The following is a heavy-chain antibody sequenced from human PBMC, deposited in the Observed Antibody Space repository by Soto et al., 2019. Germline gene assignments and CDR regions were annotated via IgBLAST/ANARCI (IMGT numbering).Heavy chain of an antibody. Sequence: EVQLLESGGGLVQPGGSLRLSCAASGFTFSSDAMSWVRQAPGKGLECVSAISGSGGSTYYADSVKGRFTISGDNSKNTLYLQMNGLRAEDTVVYYCAKSEEEGYYYYYYYMDVWGKGTTVTVSS. CDR2: ISGSGGST. V-gene: IGHV3-23*01. CDR3: AKSEEEGYYYYYYYMDV. CDR1: GFTFSSDA. J-gene: IGHJ6*03.